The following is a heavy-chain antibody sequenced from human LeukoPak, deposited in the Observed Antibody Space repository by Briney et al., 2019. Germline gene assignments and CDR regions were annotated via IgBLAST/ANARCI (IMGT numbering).Heavy chain of an antibody. J-gene: IGHJ4*02. V-gene: IGHV3-7*01. Sequence: SGGSLRLSCAASGFTFSSYWMSWVRQAPGKGLEWVANIKQDGSEKYYVDSVKGRFTISRDNAKNSLYLQMNSLRAEDTAVYYCARDLRDSSGYYSRYPGVFDYWGQGTLVTVS. D-gene: IGHD3-22*01. CDR2: IKQDGSEK. CDR3: ARDLRDSSGYYSRYPGVFDY. CDR1: GFTFSSYW.